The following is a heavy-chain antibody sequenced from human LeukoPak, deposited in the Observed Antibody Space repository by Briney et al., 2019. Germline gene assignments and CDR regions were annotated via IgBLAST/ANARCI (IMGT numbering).Heavy chain of an antibody. D-gene: IGHD6-13*01. J-gene: IGHJ4*02. CDR3: ARQVWYSSSHLDY. CDR1: GYSFTSYW. Sequence: GESLKISFKGSGYSFTSYWIGWVRQMPGKGLEWMGIIYPGDSDTRYSPSFQGQVTISADKSISTAYLQWSSLKASDTAMYYCARQVWYSSSHLDYWGQGTLVTVSS. CDR2: IYPGDSDT. V-gene: IGHV5-51*01.